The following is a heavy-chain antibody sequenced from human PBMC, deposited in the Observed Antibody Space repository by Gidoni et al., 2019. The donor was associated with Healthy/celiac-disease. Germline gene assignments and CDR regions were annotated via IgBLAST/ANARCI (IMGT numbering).Heavy chain of an antibody. V-gene: IGHV3-23*01. D-gene: IGHD4-17*01. Sequence: AASGFTFSSYAMSWVRRAPGKGLEWVSAISGSGGSTYYADSVKGRFTISRDNSKNTLYLQMNSLRAEDTAVYYCAKMDYGDYVEGVFDYWGQGTLVTVSS. CDR3: AKMDYGDYVEGVFDY. J-gene: IGHJ4*02. CDR1: GFTFSSYA. CDR2: ISGSGGST.